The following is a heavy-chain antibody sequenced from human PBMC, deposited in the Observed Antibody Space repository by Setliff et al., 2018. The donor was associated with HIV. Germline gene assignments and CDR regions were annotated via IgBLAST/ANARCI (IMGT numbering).Heavy chain of an antibody. V-gene: IGHV3-21*04. D-gene: IGHD6-6*01. CDR1: GGSISSYY. J-gene: IGHJ4*02. CDR3: AKDKLFDPSDATYSSSSCFLAY. CDR2: ISSDSRYI. Sequence: ETLSLTCTVSGGSISSYYWSWIRQPPGKGLEWISSISSDSRYIYYADSVKGRFTISRDNAKDSVYLQISALRGEDTAVYYCAKDKLFDPSDATYSSSSCFLAYWGPGALVTVSS.